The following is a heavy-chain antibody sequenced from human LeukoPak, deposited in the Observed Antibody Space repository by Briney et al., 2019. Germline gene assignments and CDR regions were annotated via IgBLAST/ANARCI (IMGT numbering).Heavy chain of an antibody. V-gene: IGHV1-69*04. CDR1: GGTFSSYA. CDR2: IIPNFGIA. D-gene: IGHD5-18*01. Sequence: GASVKVSCKASGGTFSSYAISWVRQGPGQGLEWMGRIIPNFGIANYAQKFQGRVTITADKSTITAYMELSTLRSEDTAVYYCARDRYSYGSATPFDDWGQGTLVTVSS. CDR3: ARDRYSYGSATPFDD. J-gene: IGHJ4*02.